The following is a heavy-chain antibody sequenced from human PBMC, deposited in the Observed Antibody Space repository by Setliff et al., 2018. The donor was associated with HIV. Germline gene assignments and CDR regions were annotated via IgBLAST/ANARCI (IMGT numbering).Heavy chain of an antibody. V-gene: IGHV3-23*01. J-gene: IGHJ4*02. CDR2: IQSGGII. Sequence: GGSLRLSCAASGFTFSNSAMTWVRQKPGRGLEWVSLIQSGGIIYYADSVKGRFAISRDNSKNVLYVQMDSLRAEDTAVYYCARRYYPDSSGYYFDSWGQGTLVTVSS. CDR1: GFTFSNSA. CDR3: ARRYYPDSSGYYFDS. D-gene: IGHD3-22*01.